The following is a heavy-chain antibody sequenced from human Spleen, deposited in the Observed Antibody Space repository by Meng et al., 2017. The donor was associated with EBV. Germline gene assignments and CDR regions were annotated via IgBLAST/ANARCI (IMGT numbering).Heavy chain of an antibody. CDR1: GASFNDYY. CDR2: INHSGIT. V-gene: IGHV4-34*01. Sequence: QVPLQQSCAGLLKPSETLSLTCAVYGASFNDYYWTWIRQPPGKGLEWIGEINHSGITNYNPSLKSRVTISVDTSKNQFSLKLSSVTAADTAVYYCARAGSFLGIIDSWGQGTLVTVSS. J-gene: IGHJ5*01. CDR3: ARAGSFLGIIDS. D-gene: IGHD2/OR15-2a*01.